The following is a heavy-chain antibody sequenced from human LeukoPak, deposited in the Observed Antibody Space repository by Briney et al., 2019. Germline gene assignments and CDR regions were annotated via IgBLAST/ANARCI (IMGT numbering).Heavy chain of an antibody. V-gene: IGHV4-59*01. CDR2: IYYSGRT. Sequence: SETLSLTCTVSGGSISSYYWSWIRQPPGKGLEWIGYIYYSGRTKYSPSLKSRVTISVDTSKNQFSLKLSSVTAADTAVYYCARGVARSSKFHFSYYFDYWGQGTLVTVSS. J-gene: IGHJ4*02. CDR3: ARGVARSSKFHFSYYFDY. D-gene: IGHD6-6*01. CDR1: GGSISSYY.